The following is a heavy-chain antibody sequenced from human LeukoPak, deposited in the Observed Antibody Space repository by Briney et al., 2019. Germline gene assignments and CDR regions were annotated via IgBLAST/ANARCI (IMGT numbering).Heavy chain of an antibody. V-gene: IGHV3-72*01. Sequence: GGSLRLSCAASGFTFSDHYIDWVRQAPGRGLEWVGRSRDKGNSYTTAYAASVRGRFTISRDDSKNSLYLQMNSLKIEDTAVYYCTKLARAPRDFDYWGQGTLVTVSS. CDR1: GFTFSDHY. J-gene: IGHJ4*01. D-gene: IGHD3-10*01. CDR3: TKLARAPRDFDY. CDR2: SRDKGNSYTT.